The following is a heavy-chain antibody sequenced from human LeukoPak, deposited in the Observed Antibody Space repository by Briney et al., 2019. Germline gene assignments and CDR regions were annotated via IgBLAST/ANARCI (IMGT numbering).Heavy chain of an antibody. V-gene: IGHV3-11*01. CDR1: GFTFSSYY. CDR3: VRSSSGSLGGS. D-gene: IGHD6-19*01. CDR2: ISSSGSST. Sequence: PGGSLRLSCAASGFTFSSYYMRWFRQAPGKGLGWVTYISSSGSSTYYADSVKGRFTISRDNARNSLYLQMNSLRAEDTAVYYCVRSSSGSLGGSWGQGTLVTVSS. J-gene: IGHJ5*02.